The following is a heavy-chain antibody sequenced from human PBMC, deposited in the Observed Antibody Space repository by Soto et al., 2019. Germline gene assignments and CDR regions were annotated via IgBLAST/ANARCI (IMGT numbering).Heavy chain of an antibody. CDR2: ISAYNGNT. Sequence: ASVKVSCKASGYTFTSYGISWVRQAPGQGLEWMGWISAYNGNTNYAQKFQGWVTMTRDTSISTAYMELSRLRSDDTAVYYCARDGYSSTDYYYYYGMDVWGQGTTVTVSS. J-gene: IGHJ6*02. CDR3: ARDGYSSTDYYYYYGMDV. D-gene: IGHD6-13*01. V-gene: IGHV1-18*04. CDR1: GYTFTSYG.